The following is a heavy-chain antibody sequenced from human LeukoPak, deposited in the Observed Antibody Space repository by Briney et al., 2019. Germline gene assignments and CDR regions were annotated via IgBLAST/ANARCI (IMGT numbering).Heavy chain of an antibody. CDR2: INPSGGST. D-gene: IGHD2-2*01. J-gene: IGHJ4*02. Sequence: GASVKVSCKASGYTFTSYYMHWVRQAPGQGLEWMGIINPSGGSTSYAQKFQGRDTMTRDTSTSTVYMELSSLRSEDTAEYYCARETFCTNTTCPIGDHFDYWGQGTLVTVSS. CDR1: GYTFTSYY. V-gene: IGHV1-46*01. CDR3: ARETFCTNTTCPIGDHFDY.